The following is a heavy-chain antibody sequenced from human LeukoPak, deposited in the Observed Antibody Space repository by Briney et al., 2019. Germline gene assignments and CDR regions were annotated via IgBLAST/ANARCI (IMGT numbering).Heavy chain of an antibody. V-gene: IGHV4-4*07. CDR3: ARDLLGIYYYYYMDV. D-gene: IGHD7-27*01. J-gene: IGHJ6*03. CDR1: GGSISNYY. Sequence: SETLSLTCTASGGSISNYYWSWIRQPAGKGLEWIGRIYTSGSTNYNPSLESRVTMSLDTSKNQFSLKLSSVTAADTAVYYCARDLLGIYYYYYMDVWGKGTTVTVSS. CDR2: IYTSGST.